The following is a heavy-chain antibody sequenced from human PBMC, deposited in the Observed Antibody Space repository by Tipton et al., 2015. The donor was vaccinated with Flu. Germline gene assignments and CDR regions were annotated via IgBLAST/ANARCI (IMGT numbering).Heavy chain of an antibody. CDR1: GGSISSFY. CDR2: IYYSGST. D-gene: IGHD3-22*01. CDR3: ARLRANYYDSSGYSDY. Sequence: TLSLTCTVSGGSISSFYWSWIRQPAGKGLEWIGSIYYSGSTYYNPSLKSRVTISVDTSKNQFSLKLSSVTAADTAVYYCARLRANYYDSSGYSDYWGQGTLVTVSS. V-gene: IGHV4-4*07. J-gene: IGHJ4*02.